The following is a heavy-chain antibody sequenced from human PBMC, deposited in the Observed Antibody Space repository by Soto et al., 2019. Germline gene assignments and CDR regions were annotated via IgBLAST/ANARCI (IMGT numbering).Heavy chain of an antibody. CDR2: FAPEDGET. J-gene: IGHJ3*02. V-gene: IGHV1-24*01. CDR1: GYTLTELS. D-gene: IGHD3-22*01. CDR3: ATGYDSSGYGLRVEAFDI. Sequence: ASVKVSCKVSGYTLTELSMHWVRQAPGKGLEWMGGFAPEDGETIYAQKFQGRVTMTEDTSTDTAYMELSSLRSEDTAVYYCATGYDSSGYGLRVEAFDIWGQGTMVTVSS.